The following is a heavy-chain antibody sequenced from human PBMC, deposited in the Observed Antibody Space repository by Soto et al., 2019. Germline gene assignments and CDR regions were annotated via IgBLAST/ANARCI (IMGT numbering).Heavy chain of an antibody. CDR3: ARGYGSGRENNWCDP. Sequence: QVQLQQWGAGLLKPSETLSLTCAVYGGSFSGYYWSWIRQPPGKGLEWIGEINHSGSTNYNPSLKSRVTRSVATSKNQFSLERSSAHATDTAVYYCARGYGSGRENNWCDPWGQGTLVTVSS. CDR1: GGSFSGYY. CDR2: INHSGST. J-gene: IGHJ5*02. D-gene: IGHD3-10*01. V-gene: IGHV4-34*01.